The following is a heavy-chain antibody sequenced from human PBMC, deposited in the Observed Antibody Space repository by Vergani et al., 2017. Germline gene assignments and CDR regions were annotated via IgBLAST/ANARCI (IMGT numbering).Heavy chain of an antibody. J-gene: IGHJ4*02. Sequence: EVQLVESGGGLVKPGGSLRLSCAASGFTFSSYSMNWVRQAPGKGLEWVSSISSSSSYIYYADSGKGRFTISRDNAKNSLYLQMNSLRAEDTAVYYCARVRGGSSNPTAQTHWGQGTLVTVSS. CDR3: ARVRGGSSNPTAQTH. CDR1: GFTFSSYS. CDR2: ISSSSSYI. D-gene: IGHD1-26*01. V-gene: IGHV3-21*01.